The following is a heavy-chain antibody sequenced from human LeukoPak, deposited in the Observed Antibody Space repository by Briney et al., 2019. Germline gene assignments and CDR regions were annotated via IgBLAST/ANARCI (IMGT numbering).Heavy chain of an antibody. CDR2: LWYDASNK. V-gene: IGHV3-33*01. D-gene: IGHD6-13*01. CDR1: GFTFSSFG. CDR3: VRGVGVSRFNYLDS. Sequence: GGSLRLSCAASGFTFSSFGMHWVRQAPGKGLEWVAVLWYDASNKYYADSVKGRFTISRDNSKNTLYLQMNSLRDDDTAVYYCVRGVGVSRFNYLDSWGQGTLVIVSS. J-gene: IGHJ4*02.